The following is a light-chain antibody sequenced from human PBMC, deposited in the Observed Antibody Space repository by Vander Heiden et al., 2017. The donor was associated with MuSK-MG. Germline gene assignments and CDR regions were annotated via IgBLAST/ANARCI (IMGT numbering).Light chain of an antibody. CDR3: SSYTSSSTLGV. V-gene: IGLV2-14*03. Sequence: QSALTQPASVSGSPGQSITISCTGTSSDVGGYNDVSWYQQHPGKAPKLMIYDVSNRPSGVSKRFSGSKSGNTASLTITRLQAEDEADYYCSSYTSSSTLGVFGGGTKLTVL. CDR1: SSDVGGYND. CDR2: DVS. J-gene: IGLJ2*01.